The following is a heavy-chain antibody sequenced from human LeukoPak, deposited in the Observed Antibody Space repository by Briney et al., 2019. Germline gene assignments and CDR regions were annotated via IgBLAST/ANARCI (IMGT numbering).Heavy chain of an antibody. J-gene: IGHJ4*02. CDR3: ARVVHDSSGYPFDY. Sequence: ASVKVSCTASGYTFTSYDINWVRQATGQGLEWMGWMNPNSGNTGYAQKFQGRVTMTRNTSISTAYMELSSLRSEDTAVYYCARVVHDSSGYPFDYWGQGTLVTVSS. D-gene: IGHD3-22*01. V-gene: IGHV1-8*01. CDR2: MNPNSGNT. CDR1: GYTFTSYD.